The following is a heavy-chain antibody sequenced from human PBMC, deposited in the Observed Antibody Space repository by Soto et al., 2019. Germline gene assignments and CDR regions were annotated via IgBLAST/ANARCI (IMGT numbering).Heavy chain of an antibody. CDR3: ARWGISAGDY. V-gene: IGHV3-33*01. CDR2: IWYDGSNK. Sequence: QVQLVESGGGVVQPGRSLRLSCAASGFTFSSYGMHWVRQAPGKGLEWVAGIWYDGSNKYYADSVKGRFTISRDNSKNTLYLQMNSLRAEDTDGYYCARWGISAGDYWGQGTLVTVSS. CDR1: GFTFSSYG. D-gene: IGHD3-16*01. J-gene: IGHJ4*02.